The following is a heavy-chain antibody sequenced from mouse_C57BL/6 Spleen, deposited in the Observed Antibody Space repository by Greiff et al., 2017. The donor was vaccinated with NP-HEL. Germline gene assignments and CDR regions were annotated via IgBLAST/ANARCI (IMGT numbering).Heavy chain of an antibody. CDR3: AREGNWDWYFDV. V-gene: IGHV1-80*01. CDR2: IYPGDGDT. CDR1: GYAFSSYW. D-gene: IGHD4-1*01. Sequence: VMLVESGAELVKPGASVKISCKASGYAFSSYWMNWVKQRPGKGLEWIGQIYPGDGDTNYNGKFKGKASLTADKSSSTAYMQRSSLTSEDSAVYFCAREGNWDWYFDVWGTGTTVTVSS. J-gene: IGHJ1*03.